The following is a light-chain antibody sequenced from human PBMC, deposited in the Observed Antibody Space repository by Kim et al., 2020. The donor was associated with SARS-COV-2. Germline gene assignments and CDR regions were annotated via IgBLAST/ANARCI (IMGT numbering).Light chain of an antibody. V-gene: IGLV3-1*01. J-gene: IGLJ3*02. CDR1: KLGDRY. CDR2: QDN. Sequence: SVSPGQTASITCSGDKLGDRYACWYQQKPGQSPVLVIYQDNKRPSGIPERFSGSNSGNTATLTISGTQAMDEADYYCQAWDSSTAVFGGGTKLTVL. CDR3: QAWDSSTAV.